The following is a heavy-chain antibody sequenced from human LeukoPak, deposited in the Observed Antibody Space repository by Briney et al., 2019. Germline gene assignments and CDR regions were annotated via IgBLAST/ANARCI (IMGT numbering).Heavy chain of an antibody. CDR2: ISSSSSYI. D-gene: IGHD4-23*01. J-gene: IGHJ3*02. CDR3: ARDWVYGGNRAFDI. Sequence: GGSLRLSCAASGFTFSSYSMNWVRQAPGKGLEWVSSISSSSSYIYYADSVKGRFTTSRDNAKNSLYLQMNSLRAEDTAVYYCARDWVYGGNRAFDIWGQGTMVTVSS. V-gene: IGHV3-21*01. CDR1: GFTFSSYS.